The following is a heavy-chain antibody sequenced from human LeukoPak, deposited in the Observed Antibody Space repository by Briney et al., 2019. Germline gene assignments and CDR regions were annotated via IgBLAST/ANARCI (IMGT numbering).Heavy chain of an antibody. CDR2: IYYSGST. CDR3: ARSILGVWYYFDY. CDR1: GGSISSSSYY. Sequence: SETLSLTYTVSGGSISSSSYYWVWIRKPPGKGLEWLGSIYYSGSTYYNPSLKSRVTISVDTSKNQFSLKLSSVTAADTAVYYCARSILGVWYYFDYWGQGTLVTVSS. D-gene: IGHD2-21*01. J-gene: IGHJ4*02. V-gene: IGHV4-39*01.